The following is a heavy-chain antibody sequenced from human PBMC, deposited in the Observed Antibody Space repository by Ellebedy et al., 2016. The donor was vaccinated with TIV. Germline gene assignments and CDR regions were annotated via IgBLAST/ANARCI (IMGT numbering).Heavy chain of an antibody. CDR2: IYYRGTT. Sequence: MPGGSLRLSCTVSGGSISSTTSYWGWIRQPPGKGLEWIGTIYYRGTTYYNPSLKSRVTISVDTSKDHFSLKLRSVTAADTAVYYCARLDGSYNYYHGMDVWGQGTTVTVSS. J-gene: IGHJ6*02. D-gene: IGHD1-26*01. V-gene: IGHV4-39*02. CDR1: GGSISSTTSY. CDR3: ARLDGSYNYYHGMDV.